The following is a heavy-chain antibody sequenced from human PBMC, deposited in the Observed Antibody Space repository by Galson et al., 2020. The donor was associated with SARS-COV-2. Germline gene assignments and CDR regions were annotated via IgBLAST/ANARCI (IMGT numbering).Heavy chain of an antibody. V-gene: IGHV3-74*01. CDR3: ASRPGPNYYDSSGYYFH. Sequence: GGSLRLSCAASGFTFSSYWMHWVRQAPGKGLVWVSRINSDGSSTSYADSVKGRFTISRDNAKNTLYLQMNSLRAEDTAVYYCASRPGPNYYDSSGYYFHWGQGTLVTVSS. CDR1: GFTFSSYW. J-gene: IGHJ4*02. CDR2: INSDGSST. D-gene: IGHD3-22*01.